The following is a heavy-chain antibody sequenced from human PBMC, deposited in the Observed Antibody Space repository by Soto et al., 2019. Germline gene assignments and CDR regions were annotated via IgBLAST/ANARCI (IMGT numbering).Heavy chain of an antibody. V-gene: IGHV4-34*01. CDR2: INHSGST. D-gene: IGHD6-13*01. CDR3: ASGIAAGRGY. Sequence: SETLSLTCAVYGGSFSGYYWSWIRQPPGKGLGWIGEINHSGSTNYNPSLKSRVTISVDTSKNQFSLKLSSVTAADTAVYYCASGIAAGRGYWGQGTLVTVSS. J-gene: IGHJ4*02. CDR1: GGSFSGYY.